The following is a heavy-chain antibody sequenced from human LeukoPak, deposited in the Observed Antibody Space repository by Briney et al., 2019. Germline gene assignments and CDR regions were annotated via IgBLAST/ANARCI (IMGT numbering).Heavy chain of an antibody. J-gene: IGHJ4*02. CDR3: ARVSDTAMVYFDY. D-gene: IGHD5-18*01. Sequence: SQTLSLTCTVSGGSISSGDYYWSWIRQPPGKGLGWIGYIYYSGSTYYNPSLKSRVTISVDTSKNQFSLKLSSVTAADTAVYYCARVSDTAMVYFDYWGQGTLVTVSS. CDR1: GGSISSGDYY. CDR2: IYYSGST. V-gene: IGHV4-30-4*01.